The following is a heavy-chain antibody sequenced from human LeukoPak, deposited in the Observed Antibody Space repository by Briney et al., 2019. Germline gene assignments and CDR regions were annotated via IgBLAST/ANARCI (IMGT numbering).Heavy chain of an antibody. CDR2: ISAYNGNT. CDR1: GYTFTSYG. D-gene: IGHD3-10*01. CDR3: ARDALWFGELLEGDRWFDP. J-gene: IGHJ5*02. V-gene: IGHV1-18*04. Sequence: ASVKVSCKASGYTFTSYGISWVRQAPGRGLEWMGWISAYNGNTNYAQKLQGRVTMTTDTSTSTAYMELRSLRSDDTAVYYCARDALWFGELLEGDRWFDPWGQGTLVTVSS.